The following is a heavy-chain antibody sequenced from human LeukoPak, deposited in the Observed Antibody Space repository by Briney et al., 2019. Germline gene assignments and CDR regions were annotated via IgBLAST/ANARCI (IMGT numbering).Heavy chain of an antibody. CDR3: ARVSYYDSSGNRGAFDY. J-gene: IGHJ4*02. D-gene: IGHD3-22*01. Sequence: PSETLSPTCAVYGVSLSGYYWSWMRQPPGKGLEWIGEINLSGSTNYNPSLKSRVTISVDTSKNQFSLKLSSVTAADTAVYYCARVSYYDSSGNRGAFDYWGQGTLVTVPS. CDR1: GVSLSGYY. V-gene: IGHV4-34*01. CDR2: INLSGST.